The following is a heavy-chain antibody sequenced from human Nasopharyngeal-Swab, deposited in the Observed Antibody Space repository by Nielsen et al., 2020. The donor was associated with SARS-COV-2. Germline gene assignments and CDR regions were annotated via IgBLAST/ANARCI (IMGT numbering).Heavy chain of an antibody. J-gene: IGHJ5*02. CDR2: ISSSSSTI. V-gene: IGHV3-48*02. D-gene: IGHD3-9*01. Sequence: GGSLRLSCAASGFTFSSYSMNWVLQAPGKGLDRVSYISSSSSTIYYADSVKGRFTISRDNAKNSLYLQMNSLRDEDTAVYYCARDGLTYYDILTGYSWFDPWGQGTLVTVSS. CDR3: ARDGLTYYDILTGYSWFDP. CDR1: GFTFSSYS.